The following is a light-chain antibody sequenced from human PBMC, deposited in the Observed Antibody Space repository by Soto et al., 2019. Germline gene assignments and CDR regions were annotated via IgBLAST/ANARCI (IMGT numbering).Light chain of an antibody. J-gene: IGLJ1*01. CDR2: EVS. V-gene: IGLV2-23*02. CDR3: CSYAGSSTFLYV. Sequence: QSVLTQHASVSGSPGQSITISCTGTSSDVGRYNLVSWYQQHPGKAPKLMIYEVSKRPSGVSNRFSGSKSGNTASLTISGLQAEDEADYYCCSYAGSSTFLYVFGTGTKVTVL. CDR1: SSDVGRYNL.